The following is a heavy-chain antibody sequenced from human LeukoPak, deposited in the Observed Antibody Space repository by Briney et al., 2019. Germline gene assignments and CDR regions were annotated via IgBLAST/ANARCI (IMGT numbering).Heavy chain of an antibody. Sequence: GGSLRLSCAASGFTISSSWMSWVRQAPGKGLEWVANIKEDGSEKCYVDSVKGRFSISRDNAKNSLYLQMNSLRVEDTAVYYCTRGRLTMTWGQGTLVTVSS. V-gene: IGHV3-7*01. CDR3: TRGRLTMT. CDR2: IKEDGSEK. D-gene: IGHD3-22*01. CDR1: GFTISSSW. J-gene: IGHJ5*02.